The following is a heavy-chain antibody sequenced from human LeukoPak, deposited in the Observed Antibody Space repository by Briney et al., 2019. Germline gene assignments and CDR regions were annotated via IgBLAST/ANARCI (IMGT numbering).Heavy chain of an antibody. CDR2: INPNTGGS. CDR3: ARFYSGYGNYYYYMDV. D-gene: IGHD5-12*01. V-gene: IGHV1-2*02. J-gene: IGHJ6*03. CDR1: GYNFTGYY. Sequence: ASVKVSCKASGYNFTGYYLHWVRQAPGQGLEWMGWINPNTGGSNYAQKFQGRVTMTRDTSISTAYMDLSRLRSDDTAVYYCARFYSGYGNYYYYMDVWGKGTTVTVSS.